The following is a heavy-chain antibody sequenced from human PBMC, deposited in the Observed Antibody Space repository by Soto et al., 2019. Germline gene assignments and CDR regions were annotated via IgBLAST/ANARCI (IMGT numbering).Heavy chain of an antibody. J-gene: IGHJ6*03. CDR3: ARDVRAARPPKYYYYYMDV. CDR2: ISSSSSTI. V-gene: IGHV3-48*01. CDR1: GFTFSSYS. Sequence: GGSLRLSCAASGFTFSSYSMNWVRQAPGKGLEWVSYISSSSSTIYYADSVKGRFTISRDNAKNSLYLQMNSLRAEDTAVYYCARDVRAARPPKYYYYYMDVWGKGTTVTVSS. D-gene: IGHD6-6*01.